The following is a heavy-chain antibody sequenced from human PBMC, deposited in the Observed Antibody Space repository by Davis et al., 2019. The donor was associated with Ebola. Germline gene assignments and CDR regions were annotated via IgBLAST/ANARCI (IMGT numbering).Heavy chain of an antibody. D-gene: IGHD3-3*01. CDR1: GFTFSSYG. J-gene: IGHJ4*02. CDR2: IWYDGSNK. V-gene: IGHV3-33*06. CDR3: AKEAIFGVVTPIGSGLVDY. Sequence: GGSLRLSCAASGFTFSSYGMHWVRQAPGKGLEWVAVIWYDGSNKYYADSVKGRFTISRDNSKNTLYLQMNSLRAEDTAVYYCAKEAIFGVVTPIGSGLVDYWGQGTLVTVSS.